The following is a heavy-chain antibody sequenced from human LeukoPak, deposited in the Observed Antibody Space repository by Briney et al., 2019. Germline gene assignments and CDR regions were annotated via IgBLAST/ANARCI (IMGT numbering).Heavy chain of an antibody. J-gene: IGHJ5*02. D-gene: IGHD3-22*01. V-gene: IGHV1-8*03. Sequence: ASVKVSCKASGYTFTNYHINWVRQATGQGLEWMGWMNPNSGNTGYAQKFQGRVTFTRDTSVSTAYMELNSLTSEDTAVYYCARMYYYDTSGNPNWFGPWGQGTLVTVPS. CDR3: ARMYYYDTSGNPNWFGP. CDR2: MNPNSGNT. CDR1: GYTFTNYH.